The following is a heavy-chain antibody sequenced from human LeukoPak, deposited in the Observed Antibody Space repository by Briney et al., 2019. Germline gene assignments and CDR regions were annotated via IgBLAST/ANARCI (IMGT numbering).Heavy chain of an antibody. CDR3: ASDRGKTYYDILTGYYWFDY. Sequence: KPGGSQRLSCAASGFTFSDYYMTWIRQAPGKGLEWVSNMGNTHTYTDYTDSVKGRFTISRDNARDSLYLQMNSLRAEDTAMYYCASDRGKTYYDILTGYYWFDYWGQGTLVTVSS. V-gene: IGHV3-11*05. J-gene: IGHJ4*02. CDR2: MGNTHTYT. D-gene: IGHD3-9*01. CDR1: GFTFSDYY.